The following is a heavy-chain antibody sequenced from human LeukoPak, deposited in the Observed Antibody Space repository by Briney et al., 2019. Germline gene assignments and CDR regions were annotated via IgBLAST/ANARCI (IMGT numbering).Heavy chain of an antibody. D-gene: IGHD3-22*01. CDR1: GYTFSSYY. CDR2: INPSGGST. V-gene: IGHV1-46*01. CDR3: ARAPYYDSSGSQFDY. J-gene: IGHJ4*02. Sequence: GASVKVSCKASGYTFSSYYIHWVRQAPGQGLEWMGIINPSGGSTTYAQKFQGRVTMTRDTYTSTVYMELSSLRSEDTAVYYCARAPYYDSSGSQFDYWGQGTLVTVSS.